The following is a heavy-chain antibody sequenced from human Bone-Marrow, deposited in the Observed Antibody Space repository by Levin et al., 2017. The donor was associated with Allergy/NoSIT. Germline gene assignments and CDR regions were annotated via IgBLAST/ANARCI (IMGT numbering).Heavy chain of an antibody. CDR3: AKEKGPTVVITGNWYFDL. V-gene: IGHV3-30*18. CDR1: GFTFSSYG. D-gene: IGHD4-23*01. Sequence: GESLKISCAASGFTFSSYGMHWVRQAPGKGLEWVAVISYDGSNKYYADSVKGRFTISRDNSKNTLYLQMNSLRAEDTAVYYCAKEKGPTVVITGNWYFDLWGRGTLVTVSS. CDR2: ISYDGSNK. J-gene: IGHJ2*01.